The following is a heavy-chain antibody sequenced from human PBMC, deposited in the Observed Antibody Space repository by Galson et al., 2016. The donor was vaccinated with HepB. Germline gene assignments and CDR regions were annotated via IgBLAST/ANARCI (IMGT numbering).Heavy chain of an antibody. CDR3: ARYCSGGSCYPYYYGMGL. Sequence: SLRLSCAASGFSFSTYGMHWVRQAPGKGLEWVALIWFDGSNKYHADSVKGRFTVSRDNSKNTLYLQMNSLRVEDTAVYYCARYCSGGSCYPYYYGMGLWGQGTLVTVSS. CDR1: GFSFSTYG. CDR2: IWFDGSNK. V-gene: IGHV3-33*01. D-gene: IGHD2-15*01. J-gene: IGHJ4*02.